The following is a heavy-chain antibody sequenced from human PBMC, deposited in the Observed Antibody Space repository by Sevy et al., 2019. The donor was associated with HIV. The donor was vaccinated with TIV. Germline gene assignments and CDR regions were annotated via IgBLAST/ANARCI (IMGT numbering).Heavy chain of an antibody. Sequence: GGSLRLSYAASGFTFSSYWMSWVRQAPGKGLEWVANIKQDGSEKYYVDSVKGRFTISRDNAKNSLYLQMNSLRAEDTAVYYCARVLLWFGELNYFDYWGQGTLVTVSS. CDR3: ARVLLWFGELNYFDY. V-gene: IGHV3-7*01. D-gene: IGHD3-10*01. CDR1: GFTFSSYW. J-gene: IGHJ4*02. CDR2: IKQDGSEK.